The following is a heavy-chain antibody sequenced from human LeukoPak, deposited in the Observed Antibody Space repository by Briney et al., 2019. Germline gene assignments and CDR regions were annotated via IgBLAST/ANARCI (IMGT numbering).Heavy chain of an antibody. CDR1: GGSFSGYY. CDR2: INHSGST. D-gene: IGHD2-2*01. V-gene: IGHV4-34*01. J-gene: IGHJ6*02. CDR3: ARFTPETRSRPWYYYYGMDV. Sequence: SETLSLTCAVYGGSFSGYYWSWIRQTPGKGLEWIGEINHSGSTNYNPSLKSRVTISVDTSKNQFSLKLSSVTAADTAVYYCARFTPETRSRPWYYYYGMDVWGQGTTVTVSS.